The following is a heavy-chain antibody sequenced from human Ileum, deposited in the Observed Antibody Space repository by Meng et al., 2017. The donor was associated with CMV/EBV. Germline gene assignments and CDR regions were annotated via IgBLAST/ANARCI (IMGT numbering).Heavy chain of an antibody. D-gene: IGHD1-26*01. CDR1: GFTLRRYW. V-gene: IGHV3-74*01. J-gene: IGHJ5*02. CDR3: VRDYWELLYKAPNYFDT. Sequence: GGSLRLSCAASGFTLRRYWMHWVRQAPGKGLVWVSRINSDASTTSYADSVKGRFTISRDNAKNTLYLQMSSLRAEDTAVYYCVRDYWELLYKAPNYFDTWGQGTLVTVSS. CDR2: INSDASTT.